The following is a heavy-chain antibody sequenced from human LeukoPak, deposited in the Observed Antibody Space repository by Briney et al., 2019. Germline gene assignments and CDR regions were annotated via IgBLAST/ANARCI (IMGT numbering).Heavy chain of an antibody. CDR2: ISSSGSTI. CDR3: ASASYGSGSYFHWFDP. V-gene: IGHV3-48*03. J-gene: IGHJ5*02. D-gene: IGHD3-10*01. Sequence: PGGSLRLSCAASGFTFSSYEMNWVRQAPGKGLEWVSYISSSGSTIYYADSVKGRLTISRDNAKNSLYLQMNSLRAEDTAVYHCASASYGSGSYFHWFDPWGQGTLVTVSS. CDR1: GFTFSSYE.